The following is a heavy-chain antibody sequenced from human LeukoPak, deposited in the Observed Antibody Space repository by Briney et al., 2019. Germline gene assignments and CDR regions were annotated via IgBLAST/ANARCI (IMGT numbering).Heavy chain of an antibody. Sequence: HRGGSLRLSCAASGFTFSSYAMHWVRQAPGRGLEWVAVISYDGSNKYYADSVKGRFTISRDNSKNTLYLQMNSLRAEDTAVYYCARGQKAQYSYGPGGAFDIWGQGTMVTVSS. J-gene: IGHJ3*02. CDR3: ARGQKAQYSYGPGGAFDI. CDR2: ISYDGSNK. V-gene: IGHV3-30-3*01. CDR1: GFTFSSYA. D-gene: IGHD5-18*01.